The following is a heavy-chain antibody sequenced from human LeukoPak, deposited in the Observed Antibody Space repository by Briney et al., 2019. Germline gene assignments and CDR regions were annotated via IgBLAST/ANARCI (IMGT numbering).Heavy chain of an antibody. CDR1: GYTFTGYY. J-gene: IGHJ4*02. Sequence: ASVKVSCKASGYTFTGYYMHWVRQAPGQGLEWMGWINPNSGGTNYAQKFQGRVTMTRDPSISTAYMELSRLRSEDTAVYYCARYQGDGDGYNAGDYWGQGTLVTVSS. V-gene: IGHV1-2*02. CDR2: INPNSGGT. D-gene: IGHD5-24*01. CDR3: ARYQGDGDGYNAGDY.